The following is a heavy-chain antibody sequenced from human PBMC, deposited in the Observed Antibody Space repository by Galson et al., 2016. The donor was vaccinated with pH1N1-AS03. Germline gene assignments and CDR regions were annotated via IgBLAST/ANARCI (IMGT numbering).Heavy chain of an antibody. V-gene: IGHV3-30*18. D-gene: IGHD2/OR15-2a*01. CDR3: AKDLHFYDSYYLDY. CDR2: MSYDGSTK. Sequence: SLRLSCAASGFTFNRHAMHWVRQAPGKGLEWVAIMSYDGSTKYYTDPVRDRFTISRDNSKKTLYLHMSSLRAEDTAVYHCAKDLHFYDSYYLDYWGRGTLVIVSS. J-gene: IGHJ4*02. CDR1: GFTFNRHA.